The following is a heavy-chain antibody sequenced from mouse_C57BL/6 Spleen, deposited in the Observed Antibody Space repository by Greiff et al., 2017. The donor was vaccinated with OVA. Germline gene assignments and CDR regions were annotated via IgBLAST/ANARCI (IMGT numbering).Heavy chain of an antibody. Sequence: VQLQESGPGLVAPSQSLSITCTASGFSLTSYGVHWVRQPPGKGLEWLVVIWSDGSTTYNSALKSRLSISKDNSKSQVFLKMNSLQTDDTAMYYCARHGYRSSYAMDYWGQGTSVTVSS. CDR1: GFSLTSYG. V-gene: IGHV2-6-1*01. CDR2: IWSDGST. D-gene: IGHD1-1*01. CDR3: ARHGYRSSYAMDY. J-gene: IGHJ4*01.